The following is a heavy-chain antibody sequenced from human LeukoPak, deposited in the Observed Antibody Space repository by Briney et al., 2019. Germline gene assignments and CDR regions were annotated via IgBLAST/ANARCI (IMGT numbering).Heavy chain of an antibody. V-gene: IGHV4-59*01. J-gene: IGHJ6*02. Sequence: SETLSLTCTFSGGSTSSYYWSWIRQPPGKGLEWIGNIYYSGNTNYNPSLKSRVTTSVDTSKNQFSLKLRSVTAADTAVYYCAREPRAFNYGDYYYYMDVWGQGTTVTVSS. CDR2: IYYSGNT. CDR1: GGSTSSYY. D-gene: IGHD4/OR15-4a*01. CDR3: AREPRAFNYGDYYYYMDV.